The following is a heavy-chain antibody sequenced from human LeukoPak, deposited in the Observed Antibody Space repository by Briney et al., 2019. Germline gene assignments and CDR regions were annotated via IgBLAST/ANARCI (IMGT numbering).Heavy chain of an antibody. D-gene: IGHD3-10*01. CDR1: GYTFTTYG. V-gene: IGHV1-18*01. J-gene: IGHJ4*02. Sequence: GASVNDSCKASGYTFTTYGISWLRQAPGQGLEWMGWISAYNGNTNYAQKLQGRVTMTTDTSTSTAYMELGSLRSDDTAVYYCARSPSQVRGVIITGYFDDWGQGTLVTVSS. CDR3: ARSPSQVRGVIITGYFDD. CDR2: ISAYNGNT.